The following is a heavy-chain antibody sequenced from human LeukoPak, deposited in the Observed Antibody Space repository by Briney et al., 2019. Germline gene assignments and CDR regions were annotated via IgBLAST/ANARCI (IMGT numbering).Heavy chain of an antibody. CDR1: GGSISSGGYY. Sequence: TLSLTCTVSGGSISSGGYYWSWIRQHPGKGLEWIGYIYYSGSTYYNPSLKSRVTISVDTSKNQFSLKLSSVTAADTAVYYCARERIAVAGLFDYWGQGTLVTVSS. CDR3: ARERIAVAGLFDY. J-gene: IGHJ4*02. D-gene: IGHD6-19*01. V-gene: IGHV4-31*03. CDR2: IYYSGST.